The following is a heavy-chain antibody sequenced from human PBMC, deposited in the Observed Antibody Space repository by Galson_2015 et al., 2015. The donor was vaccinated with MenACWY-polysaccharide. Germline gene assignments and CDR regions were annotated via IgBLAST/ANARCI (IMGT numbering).Heavy chain of an antibody. Sequence: SLRLSCAASGFTFSTYWMHWVRQVPGKGLVWVSRINSDGSSTSYADSMKGRFTISRDNAKNTLHLQMNSLRAEDTAVYYCVTPQGSGWKCGFQHSGQGTLVTVSS. CDR2: INSDGSST. CDR1: GFTFSTYW. J-gene: IGHJ1*01. V-gene: IGHV3-74*01. D-gene: IGHD6-19*01. CDR3: VTPQGSGWKCGFQH.